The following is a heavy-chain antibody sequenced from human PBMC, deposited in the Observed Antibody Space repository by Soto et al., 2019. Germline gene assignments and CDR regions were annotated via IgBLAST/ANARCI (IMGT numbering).Heavy chain of an antibody. D-gene: IGHD3-9*01. CDR3: ASGRYFDWLLPAAV. CDR1: GGSISSGGYY. CDR2: IYYSGST. V-gene: IGHV4-31*03. Sequence: SETLSLTCTVSGGSISSGGYYWSWIRQHPGKGLEWIGYIYYSGSTYYNPSLKSRVTISVDTSKNQFSLKLSSVTAADTAVYYCASGRYFDWLLPAAVWGQGTLVTVSS. J-gene: IGHJ4*02.